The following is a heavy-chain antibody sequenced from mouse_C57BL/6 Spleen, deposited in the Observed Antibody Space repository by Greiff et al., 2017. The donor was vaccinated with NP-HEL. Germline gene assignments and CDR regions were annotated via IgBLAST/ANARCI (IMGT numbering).Heavy chain of an antibody. J-gene: IGHJ4*01. CDR1: GYTFTSYT. Sequence: QVQLKESGAELARPGASVKMSCKASGYTFTSYTMHWVKQRPGQGLEWIGYINPSSGYTKYNQKFKDKATLAADKSSSTAYMQLSSLTSEDSAVYYCARKNYENAMDYWGQGTSVTVSS. CDR2: INPSSGYT. CDR3: ARKNYENAMDY. V-gene: IGHV1-4*01. D-gene: IGHD2-4*01.